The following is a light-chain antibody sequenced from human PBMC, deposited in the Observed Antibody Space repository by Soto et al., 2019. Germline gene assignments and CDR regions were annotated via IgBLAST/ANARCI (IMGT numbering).Light chain of an antibody. CDR1: ESVDSN. J-gene: IGKJ4*01. CDR3: QQDDSWPLT. Sequence: EIVMTQSPGTLSVSTGEGATLSCRASESVDSNSAWYQQKPGQAPRLLIYGASTRATGIPDTVRGSGSGTEFALTISSLQSEDFAVYYCQQDDSWPLTFGGGTKVDIK. V-gene: IGKV3D-15*01. CDR2: GAS.